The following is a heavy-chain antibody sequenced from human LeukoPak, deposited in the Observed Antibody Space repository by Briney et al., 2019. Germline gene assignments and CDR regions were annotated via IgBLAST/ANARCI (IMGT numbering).Heavy chain of an antibody. Sequence: GGSLRLSCAASGFTFSTYWMSWVRQAPGKGLEWVANIRQDGSDKYYVDSVKGRFTISRDNAKNSLYLQMNSLRAEDSAVYYCARGRMVATIMPPGFWGQGTLVTVSS. D-gene: IGHD5-12*01. CDR2: IRQDGSDK. V-gene: IGHV3-7*01. CDR1: GFTFSTYW. CDR3: ARGRMVATIMPPGF. J-gene: IGHJ4*02.